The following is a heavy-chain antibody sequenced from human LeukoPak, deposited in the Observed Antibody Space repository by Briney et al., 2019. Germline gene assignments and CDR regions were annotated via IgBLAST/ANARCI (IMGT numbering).Heavy chain of an antibody. Sequence: GRSLRLSCAASGVSFSSYGMHWVRQAPGRGLEWVGLISYDGSYKYYADSVQGRFTVSRDNSKNTLYLQMNSLRGDDTAVYYCALDSPLYGSGNYRSPDFWGQGTLVTVSS. CDR2: ISYDGSYK. CDR1: GVSFSSYG. J-gene: IGHJ4*02. CDR3: ALDSPLYGSGNYRSPDF. D-gene: IGHD3-10*01. V-gene: IGHV3-30*03.